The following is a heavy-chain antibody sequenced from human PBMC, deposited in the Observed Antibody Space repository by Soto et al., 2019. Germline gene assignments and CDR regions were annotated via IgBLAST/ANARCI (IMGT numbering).Heavy chain of an antibody. CDR1: GYTFTSYD. Sequence: QVQLVQSGAEVKKPGASVKVSCKASGYTFTSYDINWVRQATGQGLEWMGWMNPNSGNTGYAQKFQGRVTMTRNTSISTAYMELSSLRSEDTAVYYCARNLVILDYYYYYYMDVWGKGTTVTVSS. J-gene: IGHJ6*03. D-gene: IGHD3-9*01. CDR2: MNPNSGNT. CDR3: ARNLVILDYYYYYYMDV. V-gene: IGHV1-8*01.